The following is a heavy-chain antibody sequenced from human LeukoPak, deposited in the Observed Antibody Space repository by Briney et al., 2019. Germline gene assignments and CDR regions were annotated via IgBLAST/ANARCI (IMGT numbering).Heavy chain of an antibody. CDR3: ARVHGDYEFDY. D-gene: IGHD4-17*01. CDR2: INHSGST. V-gene: IGHV4-34*01. J-gene: IGHJ4*02. Sequence: PSETLSLTCAVYGGSFSGYYWSWIRQPPGKGLEWIGEINHSGSTNYNPSLKSRVTISVDTSKNQFSLKLSSVTAADTAVYYCARVHGDYEFDYWGREPWSPSPQ. CDR1: GGSFSGYY.